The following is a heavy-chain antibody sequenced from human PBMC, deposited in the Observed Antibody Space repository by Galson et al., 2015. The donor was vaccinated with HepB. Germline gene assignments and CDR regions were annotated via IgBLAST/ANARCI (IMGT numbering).Heavy chain of an antibody. CDR2: NSYSGGT. V-gene: IGHV4-31*03. CDR3: ARVRRLYCSSTSCYRAYFDY. Sequence: LSPPRTVFGGSPSRGGFFCGWVRPPPGEGLGWVGYNSYSGGTSYNPSLKSRVTISVDTSKNQFSLKLSSVTAADTAVYYCARVRRLYCSSTSCYRAYFDYWGQGTLVTVSS. D-gene: IGHD2-2*02. CDR1: GGSPSRGGFF. J-gene: IGHJ4*02.